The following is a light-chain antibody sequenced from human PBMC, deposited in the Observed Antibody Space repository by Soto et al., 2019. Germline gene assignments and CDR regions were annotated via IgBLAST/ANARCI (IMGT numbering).Light chain of an antibody. CDR1: QFIPIH. J-gene: IGKJ1*01. CDR2: DAF. Sequence: EVMLTHSPCTLSLSPGERATLSCRASQFIPIHLAWYQQKPGQPPRLLIYDAFNRAAGIPARFSGSGSGTDFTLTISSLEPEDFAVYYCQHCHNWPWTFGQGTKVDI. CDR3: QHCHNWPWT. V-gene: IGKV3-11*01.